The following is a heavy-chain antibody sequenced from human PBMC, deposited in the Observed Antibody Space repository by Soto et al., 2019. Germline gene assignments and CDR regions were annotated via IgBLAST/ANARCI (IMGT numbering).Heavy chain of an antibody. V-gene: IGHV3-20*04. Sequence: GGSLRLSCAASGFTFDDYGMSWVRQAPGKGLEWVSGINWNGGSTRYEESVKARFTTSRDNAKNSPYLKTNSLRAEDTALYYCARVLAVAVYYFDYWGQGTLVTVSS. CDR3: ARVLAVAVYYFDY. CDR1: GFTFDDYG. D-gene: IGHD6-19*01. CDR2: INWNGGST. J-gene: IGHJ4*02.